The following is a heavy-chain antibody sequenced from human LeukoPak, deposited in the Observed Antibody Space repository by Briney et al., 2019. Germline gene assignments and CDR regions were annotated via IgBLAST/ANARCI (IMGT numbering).Heavy chain of an antibody. V-gene: IGHV3-23*01. D-gene: IGHD4-11*01. CDR2: ISGSGGST. J-gene: IGHJ4*02. CDR1: AFTFNNYW. Sequence: QPGGSLRLSCVASAFTFNNYWMHWVRQAPGKGLVWVSAISGSGGSTYYADSVKGRFTISRDNSKNTLYLQMNSLRAEDTAVYYCAHPPATTNFDYWGQGTLVTVSS. CDR3: AHPPATTNFDY.